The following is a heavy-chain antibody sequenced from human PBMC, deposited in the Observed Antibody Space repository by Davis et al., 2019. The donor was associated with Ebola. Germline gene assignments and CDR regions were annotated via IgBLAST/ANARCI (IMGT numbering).Heavy chain of an antibody. V-gene: IGHV1-8*02. CDR1: VYTCTSYG. CDR2: MNPQSGNA. CDR3: ARSPISGGVYIYYFDF. Sequence: SVTVSCKASVYTCTSYGISWLRQVAGHRLVGVGWMNPQSGNAGYSQKFQGRVTMTRNTSISTAYMELSSLTSDDTAVYYCARSPISGGVYIYYFDFWGQGTLVNVSS. D-gene: IGHD2-15*01. J-gene: IGHJ4*02.